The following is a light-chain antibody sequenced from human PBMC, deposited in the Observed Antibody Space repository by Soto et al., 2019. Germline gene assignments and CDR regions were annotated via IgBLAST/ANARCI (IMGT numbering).Light chain of an antibody. CDR3: SSHITSSTRA. V-gene: IGLV2-14*03. CDR2: EAS. J-gene: IGLJ1*01. CDR1: SSDVGAYDY. Sequence: QSVLTQPASVSGSPGQSITISCTGTSSDVGAYDYVSWYQQHPAKAPKLMIYEASYRPTGVSNRFSGSKCVNTDPLPISWLQAEDEAGYCCSSHITSSTRAFGTGPKVTV.